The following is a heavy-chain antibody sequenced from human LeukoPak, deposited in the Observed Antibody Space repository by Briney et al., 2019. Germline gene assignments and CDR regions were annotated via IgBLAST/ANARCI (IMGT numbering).Heavy chain of an antibody. Sequence: ASVRVSCKASGYTFTGYYMHWVRQAPGQGLEWMGWINPNSGGTNYAQKFQGRVTMTRDTSISTAYMELSRLRSDDTAVYYCAAELYGVYTDCCTFHLWGQGTMVTVSS. CDR2: INPNSGGT. D-gene: IGHD4-17*01. CDR1: GYTFTGYY. J-gene: IGHJ3*01. V-gene: IGHV1-2*02. CDR3: AAELYGVYTDCCTFHL.